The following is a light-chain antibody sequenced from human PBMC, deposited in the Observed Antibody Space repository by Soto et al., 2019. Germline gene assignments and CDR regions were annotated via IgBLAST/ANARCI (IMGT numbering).Light chain of an antibody. V-gene: IGKV1-39*01. Sequence: DIQMTQSPSSLSASVVDRVTITCRASQSISSYLNWYQQKPGKAPKLLIYAASSLQSGVPSRFSGSGSGTDFTLTISSLQPEDFATYYCQQSYSTPFTFGGGTKVDNK. CDR2: AAS. CDR3: QQSYSTPFT. CDR1: QSISSY. J-gene: IGKJ4*01.